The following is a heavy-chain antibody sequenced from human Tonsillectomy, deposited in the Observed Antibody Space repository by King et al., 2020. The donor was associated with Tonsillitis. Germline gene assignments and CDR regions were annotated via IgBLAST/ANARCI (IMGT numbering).Heavy chain of an antibody. CDR3: ARDYYDRSGPYGLDY. CDR2: IYTSWST. J-gene: IGHJ4*02. D-gene: IGHD3-22*01. V-gene: IGHV4-61*02. Sequence: VQLQESGPGLVKPSQTLSLTCTVSGGSISSGNYYWSWIRQPAGKGLEWIGRIYTSWSTNYNPSLKSRVTMSVDTSKSQFPLKLSSVTAADTAVYYCARDYYDRSGPYGLDYWGQGTLVTVSS. CDR1: GGSISSGNYY.